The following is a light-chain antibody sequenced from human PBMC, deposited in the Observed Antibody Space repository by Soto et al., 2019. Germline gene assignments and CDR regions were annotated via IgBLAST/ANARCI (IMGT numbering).Light chain of an antibody. V-gene: IGLV2-14*01. J-gene: IGLJ2*01. CDR3: SSYTSRSTLV. CDR2: EVN. Sequence: QSVLTQPASVSGSPGQSITISCTGTSSDVGGYNYVSWYQQHPGKAPKLMIYEVNHRPSGVSNRFSGSKSGNTASLTISGLQAEDEADYYCSSYTSRSTLVFGGGTQLTVL. CDR1: SSDVGGYNY.